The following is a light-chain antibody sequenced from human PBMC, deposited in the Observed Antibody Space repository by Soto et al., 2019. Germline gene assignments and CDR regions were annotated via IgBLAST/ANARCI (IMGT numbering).Light chain of an antibody. Sequence: QSALTQPASVSGSPGQSITISCTGTTSDVGSHNFVSWYQQLPGKAPKLLIYEVTNRPSGTSNRFSGSKSGNTASLTISGLQAEDEADYYCSSFTNSILVFGGGTTVTVL. CDR1: TSDVGSHNF. CDR2: EVT. V-gene: IGLV2-14*01. CDR3: SSFTNSILV. J-gene: IGLJ3*02.